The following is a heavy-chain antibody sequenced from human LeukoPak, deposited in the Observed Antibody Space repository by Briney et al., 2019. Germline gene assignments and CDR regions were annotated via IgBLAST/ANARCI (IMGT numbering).Heavy chain of an antibody. D-gene: IGHD7-27*01. CDR3: AGHWGSNDAFDI. J-gene: IGHJ3*02. Sequence: ASVKVSCKASGYTFIGYYMHWVRQAPGQGLEWMGWINPNSGDTNYAQKFQGWVTLSRDTSISTAYMELSRVTSDDTAVYYCAGHWGSNDAFDIWGQGTMVTVSS. CDR1: GYTFIGYY. CDR2: INPNSGDT. V-gene: IGHV1-2*04.